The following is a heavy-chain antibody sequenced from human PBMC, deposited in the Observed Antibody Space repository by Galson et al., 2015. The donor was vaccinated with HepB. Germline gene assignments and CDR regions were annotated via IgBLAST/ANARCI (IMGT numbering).Heavy chain of an antibody. V-gene: IGHV3-30*18. Sequence: SLRLSCAASGFTFSNYGMHWVRQAPGKGLEWVAVISYDGSNKYYADSVKGRFTISRDNSKNTLYLQINSLRAEDTAVYYCAKDQGFQWSQGDYWGQGTLVTVSS. D-gene: IGHD2-15*01. CDR2: ISYDGSNK. J-gene: IGHJ4*02. CDR3: AKDQGFQWSQGDY. CDR1: GFTFSNYG.